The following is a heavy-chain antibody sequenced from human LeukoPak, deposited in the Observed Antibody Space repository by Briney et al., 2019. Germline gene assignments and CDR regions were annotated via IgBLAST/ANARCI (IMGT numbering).Heavy chain of an antibody. CDR3: ARVNLRGSNYNWFDP. V-gene: IGHV1-69*08. Sequence: ASVKVSCKTSGGTFLSHTFSWVRQAPGQGLEWMGKITPVINTANYAQTFQGRVSIYADKSTTTVHMDLSDLRPDDTAVYYCARVNLRGSNYNWFDPWGQGTWVTVSS. J-gene: IGHJ5*02. CDR1: GGTFLSHT. CDR2: ITPVINTA. D-gene: IGHD1-26*01.